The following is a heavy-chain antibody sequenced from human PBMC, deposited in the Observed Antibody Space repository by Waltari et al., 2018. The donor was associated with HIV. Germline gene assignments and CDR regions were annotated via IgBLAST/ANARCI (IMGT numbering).Heavy chain of an antibody. J-gene: IGHJ3*02. CDR1: GGSISSSSYS. CDR3: ARHVPAYYYDSSGPRPGAFDI. D-gene: IGHD3-22*01. Sequence: QLQLQESGPGLVKPSETLSLTCTVSGGSISSSSYSWGWIRQPPGTGLEWIGSIYYSGRTSRTPSLKGGVTISVDTAKNQFSLKLSAVTAADPAVYYCARHVPAYYYDSSGPRPGAFDIWGQGTMVTVSS. V-gene: IGHV4-39*01. CDR2: IYYSGRT.